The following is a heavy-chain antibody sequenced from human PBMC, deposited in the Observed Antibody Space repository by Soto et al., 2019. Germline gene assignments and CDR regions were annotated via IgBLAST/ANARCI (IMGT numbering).Heavy chain of an antibody. CDR3: ARVPPRYRSSHNFDS. CDR2: IYNNETF. D-gene: IGHD6-19*01. CDR1: GASVSSGSSY. J-gene: IGHJ4*02. V-gene: IGHV4-61*01. Sequence: SETLSLTCSVSGASVSSGSSYWSWIRQPPGKGLEWIGFIYNNETFNYNPSLKSRVTLSVDTSKHQFSLKLSSVTAADTAVYYCARVPPRYRSSHNFDSWGQGALVTVSS.